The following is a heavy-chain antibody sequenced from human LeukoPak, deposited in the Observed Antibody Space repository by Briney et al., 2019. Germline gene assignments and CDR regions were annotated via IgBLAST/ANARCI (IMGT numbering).Heavy chain of an antibody. CDR2: ISYDGSNK. Sequence: QTGGSLRLSCAASGFTFSSYAMHWVRQAPGKGLEWVAVISYDGSNKYYADSVKGRFTISRDNSKNTLYLQMNSLRAEDTAVYYCARGNPYDILTGYYSPRTYYYYGMDVWGQGTTVTVSS. CDR3: ARGNPYDILTGYYSPRTYYYYGMDV. V-gene: IGHV3-30*01. D-gene: IGHD3-9*01. J-gene: IGHJ6*02. CDR1: GFTFSSYA.